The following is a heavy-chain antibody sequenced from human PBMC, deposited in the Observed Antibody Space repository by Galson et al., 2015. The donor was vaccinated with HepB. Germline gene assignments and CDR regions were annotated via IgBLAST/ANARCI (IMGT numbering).Heavy chain of an antibody. Sequence: SLRLSCAASGFTFRTYVMHWVRQAPGKGLEWVAFIRNDGSKKYYVDSMKGRFTISRDNSKNTLYLQVNSVRPEDTAVYYCAKGPTVGCSGGNCYFDSWGQGALVTVSS. J-gene: IGHJ4*02. CDR1: GFTFRTYV. D-gene: IGHD2-15*01. CDR2: IRNDGSKK. V-gene: IGHV3-30*02. CDR3: AKGPTVGCSGGNCYFDS.